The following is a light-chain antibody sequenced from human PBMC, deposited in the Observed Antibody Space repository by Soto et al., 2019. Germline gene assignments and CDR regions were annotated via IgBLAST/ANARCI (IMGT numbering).Light chain of an antibody. CDR2: KAS. Sequence: DIQMTQSPSTLSASVGDRVTITCRASQSISSWLAWYQQKPGKAPKLLIYKASSLESGVPSRFSGSGSGTEFTLTISSLQPDDFAAYYCNSYPWTFGQGTKVEIK. V-gene: IGKV1-5*03. CDR1: QSISSW. CDR3: NSYPWT. J-gene: IGKJ1*01.